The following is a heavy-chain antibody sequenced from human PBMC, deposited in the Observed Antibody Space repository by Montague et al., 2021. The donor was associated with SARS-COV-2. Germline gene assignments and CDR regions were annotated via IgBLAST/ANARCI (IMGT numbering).Heavy chain of an antibody. V-gene: IGHV4-34*01. CDR1: GGSLSGYY. J-gene: IGHJ5*02. Sequence: SETLSLTCVVYGGSLSGYYWAWIRQTPGKGLEWIGEINHSGNTNYNPSLKSRLTISVDTSKKQFSLKLSSVTTADTAVYYCARGADYDFWSGYLRYKWFDPWGLGTPVTVSS. CDR3: ARGADYDFWSGYLRYKWFDP. CDR2: INHSGNT. D-gene: IGHD3-3*01.